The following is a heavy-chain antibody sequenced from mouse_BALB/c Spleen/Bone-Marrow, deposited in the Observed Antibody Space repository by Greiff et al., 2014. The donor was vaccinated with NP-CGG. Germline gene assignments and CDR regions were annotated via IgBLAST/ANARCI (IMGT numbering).Heavy chain of an antibody. CDR3: TRHGGGPDYFDY. V-gene: IGHV5-12-2*01. Sequence: VQLKESGGGIVQPGGSLKLSCAASGFTFSSYSMSWVRQTPDRRLEWVAYITIGGAGTYYADTVKGRFTISRDNAKNTPYLQMSSLKSEDTAMYYCTRHGGGPDYFDYWGHGTTLTVSS. J-gene: IGHJ2*01. CDR1: GFTFSSYS. CDR2: ITIGGAGT.